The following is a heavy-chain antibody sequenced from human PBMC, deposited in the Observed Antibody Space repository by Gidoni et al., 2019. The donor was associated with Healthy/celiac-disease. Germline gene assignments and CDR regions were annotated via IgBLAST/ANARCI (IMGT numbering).Heavy chain of an antibody. J-gene: IGHJ5*02. CDR2: INHSGST. V-gene: IGHV4-34*01. Sequence: QVQLQQWGAGLLKPSATLSLTCAVYGGSFRGSYLSWIRKHPGKGLDWIGEINHSGSTNYNPSLKSRVTISVDTSKNQFSLKLSSVTSADTAVYYCARGLGGMRGVTRYNWFDPWGQGTLVTVSS. CDR3: ARGLGGMRGVTRYNWFDP. CDR1: GGSFRGSY. D-gene: IGHD3-10*01.